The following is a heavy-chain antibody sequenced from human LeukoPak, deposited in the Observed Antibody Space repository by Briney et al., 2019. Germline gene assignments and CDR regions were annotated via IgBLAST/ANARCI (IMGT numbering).Heavy chain of an antibody. CDR1: GGSISSYY. CDR3: ARDTAYYDSSGYLHWFDP. V-gene: IGHV4-59*01. Sequence: SETLSLTCTVSGGSISSYYWSWIRQPPGKGLEWIGYIYYSGSTNYNPSLKSRVTISVDTSKNQFSLKLSSVTAADTAVYYCARDTAYYDSSGYLHWFDPWGQGTLVTVSS. CDR2: IYYSGST. J-gene: IGHJ5*02. D-gene: IGHD3-22*01.